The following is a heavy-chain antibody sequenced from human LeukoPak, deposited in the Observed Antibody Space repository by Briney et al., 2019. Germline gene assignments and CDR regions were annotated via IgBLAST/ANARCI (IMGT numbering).Heavy chain of an antibody. CDR3: ARAVAGYFDY. CDR1: GYSISSDYY. CDR2: INHSGST. V-gene: IGHV4-38-2*02. D-gene: IGHD6-19*01. Sequence: SETLSLTCTVSGYSISSDYYWARIRQPPGKGLEWIGEINHSGSTNYNPSLKSRVTISVDTSKNQFSLKLSSVTAADTAVYYCARAVAGYFDYWGQGTLVTVSS. J-gene: IGHJ4*02.